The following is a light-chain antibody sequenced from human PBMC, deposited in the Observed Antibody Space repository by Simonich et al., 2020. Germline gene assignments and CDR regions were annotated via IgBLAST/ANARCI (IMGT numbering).Light chain of an antibody. CDR2: DAS. V-gene: IGKV3D-20*01. J-gene: IGKJ4*01. CDR3: QQYGSSPFT. CDR1: QSVSSSY. Sequence: EIVLTQSPGTLSLSPGERATLSCRASQSVSSSYLAWYQQKPGLAPRLLIYDASSRATCIPDRFSGSGSGTDFTLTISRLEPEDFAVYYCQQYGSSPFTFGGGTKVEIK.